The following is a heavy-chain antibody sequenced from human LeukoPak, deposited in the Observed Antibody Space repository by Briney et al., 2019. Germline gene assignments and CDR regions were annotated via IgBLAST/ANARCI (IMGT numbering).Heavy chain of an antibody. J-gene: IGHJ4*02. Sequence: GGSLRLSCAASGFTVSSNYMSWVRQAPGKGLEWVSVIYSGGSTYYADSVKGRFTISRDNAENPLYLHLNSLRVEDTDVYYCARYGDSSGYNIFDYWGQGTLVTVSS. D-gene: IGHD3-22*01. CDR2: IYSGGST. CDR1: GFTVSSNY. V-gene: IGHV3-53*01. CDR3: ARYGDSSGYNIFDY.